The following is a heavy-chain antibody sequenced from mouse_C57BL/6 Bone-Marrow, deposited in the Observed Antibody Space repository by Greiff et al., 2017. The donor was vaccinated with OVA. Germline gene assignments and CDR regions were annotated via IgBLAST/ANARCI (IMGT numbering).Heavy chain of an antibody. V-gene: IGHV1-82*01. D-gene: IGHD1-1*01. CDR3: ARRRESYYYGSSPRWYFDV. CDR2: IYPGDGDT. J-gene: IGHJ1*03. Sequence: VKLVESGPELVKPGASVKISCKASGYAFSSSWMNWVKQRPGKGLEWIGRIYPGDGDTNYNGKFKGKATLTADKSSSTAYMQLSSLTSEDSAVYFCARRRESYYYGSSPRWYFDVWGTGTTVTVSS. CDR1: GYAFSSSW.